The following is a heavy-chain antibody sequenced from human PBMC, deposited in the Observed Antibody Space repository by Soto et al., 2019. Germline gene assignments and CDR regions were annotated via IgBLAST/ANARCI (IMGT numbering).Heavy chain of an antibody. D-gene: IGHD3-3*01. Sequence: QVQLQESGPGLVKPSETLSLTCTVSGGSISSYYWSWIRQPPGKGLEWIGYIYYSGSTNYNPSLKSRVTISVDTSKNQFSLKLSSVTAADTAVYYCARRVEYYDNTSCMDVWGQGTTVTVSS. V-gene: IGHV4-59*08. CDR2: IYYSGST. CDR3: ARRVEYYDNTSCMDV. CDR1: GGSISSYY. J-gene: IGHJ6*02.